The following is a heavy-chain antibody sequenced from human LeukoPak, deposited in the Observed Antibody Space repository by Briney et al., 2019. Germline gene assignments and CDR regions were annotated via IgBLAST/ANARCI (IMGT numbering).Heavy chain of an antibody. J-gene: IGHJ3*02. CDR3: VLDLFSSFAFDI. CDR2: INSDGSST. Sequence: GGSLRLSCAASGFTFSRYWMHWVRQAPGKGLLRVSRINSDGSSTYYADSVKGRFTTSRDNAKNALHLQMNSLTAEDTAVYYCVLDLFSSFAFDIWGQGTMVTVSS. D-gene: IGHD3/OR15-3a*01. CDR1: GFTFSRYW. V-gene: IGHV3-74*01.